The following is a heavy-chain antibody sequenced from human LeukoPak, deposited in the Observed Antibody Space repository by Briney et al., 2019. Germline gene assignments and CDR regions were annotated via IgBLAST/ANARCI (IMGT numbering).Heavy chain of an antibody. CDR2: ISGSGGST. CDR3: AKEGLNYYDSSGYYDC. CDR1: GFTFSSYA. Sequence: GGSLRLSCAASGFTFSSYAMSWVRQAPGKGLVWVSAISGSGGSTYYADSVKGRFTISRDNSKNTLYLQMNSLRAEDTAVYYCAKEGLNYYDSSGYYDCWGQGTLVTVSS. D-gene: IGHD3-22*01. J-gene: IGHJ4*02. V-gene: IGHV3-23*01.